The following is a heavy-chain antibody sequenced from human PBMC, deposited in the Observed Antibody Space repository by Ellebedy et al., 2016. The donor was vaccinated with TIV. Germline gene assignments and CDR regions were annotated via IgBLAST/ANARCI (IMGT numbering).Heavy chain of an antibody. CDR3: ARVSNWGSHGYYYGMDV. D-gene: IGHD7-27*01. CDR2: ISAYNGNT. Sequence: ASVKVSCXASGYTFTSYGISWVRQAPGQGLEWMGWISAYNGNTNYAQKLQGRVTMTTDTSTSTAYMELRSLRSDDTAVYYCARVSNWGSHGYYYGMDVWGQGTTVTVSS. V-gene: IGHV1-18*01. CDR1: GYTFTSYG. J-gene: IGHJ6*02.